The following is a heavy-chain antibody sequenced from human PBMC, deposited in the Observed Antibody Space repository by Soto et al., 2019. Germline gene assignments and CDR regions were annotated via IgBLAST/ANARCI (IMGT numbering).Heavy chain of an antibody. CDR2: IYSGGST. Sequence: EVQLVESGGGLIQPGGSLRLSCAASGFTVSSNYMSWVRQAPGKGLEWVSVIYSGGSTYYADSVKGRFTISRDNSKNTLYLQMNSLRAEDTAVYYCARVGDGYNWWYFDYWGQGTLVTVSS. V-gene: IGHV3-53*01. CDR3: ARVGDGYNWWYFDY. CDR1: GFTVSSNY. J-gene: IGHJ4*02. D-gene: IGHD5-12*01.